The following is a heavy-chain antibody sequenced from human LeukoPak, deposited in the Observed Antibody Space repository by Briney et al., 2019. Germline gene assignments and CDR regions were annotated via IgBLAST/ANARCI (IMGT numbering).Heavy chain of an antibody. CDR3: ARGRYDTSGYPDDY. CDR2: IYYSGST. J-gene: IGHJ4*02. D-gene: IGHD3-22*01. V-gene: IGHV4-59*08. Sequence: SETLSLTCTVSGGSITSYYWGWFRQPPGKGLEGVGYIYYSGSTNYNPSLKRRVTISVDTSKKQFSLKLSSVTAADTAVYYCARGRYDTSGYPDDYWGQGTLVTVSS. CDR1: GGSITSYY.